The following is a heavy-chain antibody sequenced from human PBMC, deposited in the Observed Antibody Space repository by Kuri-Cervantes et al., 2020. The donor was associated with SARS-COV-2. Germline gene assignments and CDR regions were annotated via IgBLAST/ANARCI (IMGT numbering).Heavy chain of an antibody. CDR2: ISAYYGNT. CDR3: ARGRKYCSSTSCYTVWYFDL. D-gene: IGHD2-2*02. Sequence: ASVKVSCKASGYTFTSYGISWVRQAPGQGLEWMGWISAYYGNTNYAQKLQGRVTMTTDTSTSTAYMELRSLRSDDTAVYYCARGRKYCSSTSCYTVWYFDLWGRGTLVTVSS. V-gene: IGHV1-18*01. CDR1: GYTFTSYG. J-gene: IGHJ2*01.